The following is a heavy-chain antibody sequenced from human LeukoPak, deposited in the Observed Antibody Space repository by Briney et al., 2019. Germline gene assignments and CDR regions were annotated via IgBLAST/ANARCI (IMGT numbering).Heavy chain of an antibody. V-gene: IGHV4-34*01. Sequence: SETLSLTCAVYGGSFSGYYWSWIRQPPGKGLEWIGEINHSGSTNYNPSLKSRVTISVDTSKNQFSLKLSSVTAADTAVYYCARGRGIVAVTPPGIYGMDVWGQGTTVTVSS. CDR1: GGSFSGYY. J-gene: IGHJ6*02. CDR2: INHSGST. CDR3: ARGRGIVAVTPPGIYGMDV. D-gene: IGHD2-21*02.